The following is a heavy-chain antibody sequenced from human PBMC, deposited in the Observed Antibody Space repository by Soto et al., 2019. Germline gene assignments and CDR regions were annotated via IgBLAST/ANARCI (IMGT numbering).Heavy chain of an antibody. Sequence: EVQLVESGGGLVQPGWSLRLACAASGFTVKSYWMSWVRQAPGQGLAWVASIKEDGRETYYVDSGKGRFTTSRDNGKNSLFLPMNSMRAEATAVYYCARNMGCRDASDIWGQGTMVTVSS. CDR1: GFTVKSYW. CDR3: ARNMGCRDASDI. CDR2: IKEDGRET. D-gene: IGHD2-8*01. V-gene: IGHV3-7*01. J-gene: IGHJ3*02.